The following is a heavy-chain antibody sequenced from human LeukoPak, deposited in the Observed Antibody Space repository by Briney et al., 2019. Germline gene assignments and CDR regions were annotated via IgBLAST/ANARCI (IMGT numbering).Heavy chain of an antibody. J-gene: IGHJ4*02. CDR1: GFTFNDYY. V-gene: IGHV3-11*04. CDR3: ASPGYCSSTSCYKTFDY. CDR2: ISSSGSTI. Sequence: PGGSLRLSCAASGFTFNDYYMSWIRQAPGKGLEWVSYISSSGSTIYYADSVKGRFTVSRDNAKNSLYLQMNSLRAEDTAVYYCASPGYCSSTSCYKTFDYWGQGTLVTVSS. D-gene: IGHD2-2*02.